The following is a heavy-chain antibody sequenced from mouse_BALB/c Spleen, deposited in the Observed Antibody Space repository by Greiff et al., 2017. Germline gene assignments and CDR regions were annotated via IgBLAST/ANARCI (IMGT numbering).Heavy chain of an antibody. J-gene: IGHJ1*01. Sequence: EVMLVESGGGLVQPGGSLRLSCATSGFTFTAYYMSWVRQPPGKALEWLGFIRNKANGYTTEYSASVKGRFTISRDNSQSILYLQMNTLRAEDSATYYCARDRAWYFDVWGAGTTVTVSS. CDR1: GFTFTAYY. CDR2: IRNKANGYTT. CDR3: ARDRAWYFDV. V-gene: IGHV7-3*02.